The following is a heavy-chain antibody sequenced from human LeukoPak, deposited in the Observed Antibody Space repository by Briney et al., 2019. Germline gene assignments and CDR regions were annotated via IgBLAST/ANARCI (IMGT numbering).Heavy chain of an antibody. Sequence: SETLSLTRTVSGGSIRNYYWSWIRQPPGKGLEWIGYIYYSGSTNYNPSLKSRVTISVDTSKKQFSLKLSSVTAADTAVYYCARVYYSSSYDYWYFDLWGRGTLVTVSS. V-gene: IGHV4-59*01. CDR1: GGSIRNYY. J-gene: IGHJ2*01. D-gene: IGHD6-13*01. CDR2: IYYSGST. CDR3: ARVYYSSSYDYWYFDL.